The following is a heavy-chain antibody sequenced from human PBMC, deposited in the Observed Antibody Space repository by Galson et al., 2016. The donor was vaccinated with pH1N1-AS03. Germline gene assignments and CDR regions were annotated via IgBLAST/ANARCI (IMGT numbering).Heavy chain of an antibody. CDR2: ISFTSDYR. CDR1: GFSLSDYY. J-gene: IGHJ6*02. Sequence: SLRLSCAASGFSLSDYYMTWIRQAPGKGLEWVAYISFTSDYRHYADSVKGRFTISRDNAKDSLYLQMDNLRVEDTAVYYCARARGGEDAWSQDVWGQGTTVTVSS. CDR3: ARARGGEDAWSQDV. D-gene: IGHD2-21*01. V-gene: IGHV3-11*03.